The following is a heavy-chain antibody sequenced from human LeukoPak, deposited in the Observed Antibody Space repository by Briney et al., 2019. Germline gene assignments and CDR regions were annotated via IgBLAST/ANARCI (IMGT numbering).Heavy chain of an antibody. D-gene: IGHD2-15*01. J-gene: IGHJ4*02. V-gene: IGHV3-21*01. CDR2: ISSSSSYI. CDR1: GFTFSTYS. CDR3: ARDVVVVAASDSNFNY. Sequence: PGGSLRLSCAASGFTFSTYSMNWVRQAPGKGLEWVSSISSSSSYIYYADSVKGRFTISRDNARNSLYLQMNSLRAEDTAMYYCARDVVVVAASDSNFNYWGQGTLVTVSS.